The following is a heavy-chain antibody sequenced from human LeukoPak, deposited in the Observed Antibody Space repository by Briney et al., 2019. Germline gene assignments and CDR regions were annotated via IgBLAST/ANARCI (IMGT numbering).Heavy chain of an antibody. CDR2: INHSGST. V-gene: IGHV4-38-2*02. D-gene: IGHD5-18*01. CDR3: ARVRGYSYGRRFDY. CDR1: GYSISSGYY. Sequence: SETLSLTCTVSGYSISSGYYWSWIRQPPGKGLEWIGEINHSGSTNYNPSLKSRVTISVDTSKNQFSLKLSSVTAADTAVYYCARVRGYSYGRRFDYWGQGTLVTVSS. J-gene: IGHJ4*02.